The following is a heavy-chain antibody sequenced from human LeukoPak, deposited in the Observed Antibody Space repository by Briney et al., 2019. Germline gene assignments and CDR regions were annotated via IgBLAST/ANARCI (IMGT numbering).Heavy chain of an antibody. D-gene: IGHD1-20*01. CDR1: GGSISRGDYC. Sequence: SETLCLSCAVSGGSISRGDYCWSCIRQPPGKGLEWIVYIYYSGSTSCNPSRRSRFPTAVSTSKNQFSLNLSSVTAADTAVYTCARDTVITGIDIWGQGTMLTVS. CDR2: IYYSGST. V-gene: IGHV4-30-4*08. J-gene: IGHJ3*02. CDR3: ARDTVITGIDI.